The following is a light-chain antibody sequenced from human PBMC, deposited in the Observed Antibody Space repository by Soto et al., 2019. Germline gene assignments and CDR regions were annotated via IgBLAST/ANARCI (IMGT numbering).Light chain of an antibody. CDR2: DVS. CDR3: QQYDSYWVT. V-gene: IGKV1-5*01. CDR1: QKVSPW. J-gene: IGKJ1*01. Sequence: DIRMTQSPSTLSASVGDSVTITCRASQKVSPWLAWYQQKAGKAPKLLIYDVSSLKRGVPSRFSGSGSGTEFTLTISSLQSDDFATYYCQQYDSYWVTFGQGTKVEFK.